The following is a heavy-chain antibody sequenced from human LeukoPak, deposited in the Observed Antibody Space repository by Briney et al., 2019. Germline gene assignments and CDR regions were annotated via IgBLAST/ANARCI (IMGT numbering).Heavy chain of an antibody. Sequence: KPSETLSLTCTVSGGSITNYYWSWIRQPAGKGLEWIGRIYTSGSTSYNPSLKSRVTMSVDTSKNQFSLKLSSVTAADTAVYYCARGCSSTSCWPRMDVWGQGTTVTVSS. D-gene: IGHD2-2*01. J-gene: IGHJ6*02. CDR3: ARGCSSTSCWPRMDV. CDR2: IYTSGST. V-gene: IGHV4-4*07. CDR1: GGSITNYY.